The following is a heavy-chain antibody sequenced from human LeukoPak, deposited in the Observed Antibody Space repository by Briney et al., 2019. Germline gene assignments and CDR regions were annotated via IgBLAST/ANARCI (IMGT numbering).Heavy chain of an antibody. J-gene: IGHJ5*02. CDR1: AASLTGYY. D-gene: IGHD3-9*01. V-gene: IGHV4-34*01. CDR3: ARGLGGPRLRYFDWLIPNWFEP. Sequence: LPSLSLTCPVYAASLTGYYWSCIRQPPGKGLEWIGEIKHSVSTNNNPSLKSRVAISVDTSTTPSSLTLSSVTAADTAVYYCARGLGGPRLRYFDWLIPNWFEPWGERTLVTLSS. CDR2: IKHSVST.